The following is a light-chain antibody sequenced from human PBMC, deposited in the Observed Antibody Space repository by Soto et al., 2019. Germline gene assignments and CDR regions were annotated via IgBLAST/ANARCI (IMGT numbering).Light chain of an antibody. CDR1: QTVSSY. CDR3: QQRYNRPPYT. CDR2: DSS. J-gene: IGKJ2*01. V-gene: IGKV3-11*01. Sequence: EIVLTQSPVTLSLSPGERATLSCRASQTVSSYVAWYQQRHGQAPRLVIYDSSNRAPGVPARFSGSGSGTQFTLTISSLEPEDSAVYYCQQRYNRPPYTFGKGTKLEIK.